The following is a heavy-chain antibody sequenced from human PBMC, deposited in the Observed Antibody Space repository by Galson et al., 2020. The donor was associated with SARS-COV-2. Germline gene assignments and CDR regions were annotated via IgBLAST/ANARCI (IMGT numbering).Heavy chain of an antibody. V-gene: IGHV4-39*07. CDR1: GGSISSSTYY. CDR3: TKGSLVVTVPLPFDS. Sequence: SETLSLTCTVSGGSISSSTYYWGWIRQTPGKGLDWIGTIYYSGNTRYNPSLKSRVSISVDTSKNQFSLKLSSVTAADTAVYYCTKGSLVVTVPLPFDSWGQGTLVTVSS. J-gene: IGHJ4*02. D-gene: IGHD2-15*01. CDR2: IYYSGNT.